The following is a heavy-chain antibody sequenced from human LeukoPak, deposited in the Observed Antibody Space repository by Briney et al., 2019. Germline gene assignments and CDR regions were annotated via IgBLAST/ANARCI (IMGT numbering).Heavy chain of an antibody. Sequence: PSETLSLTCTVSGGSISSYYWSWIRQPPGKGLEWIGYIYYSGSTNYNPSLKSRVTISVDTSKNQFSLKLSSVTAADTAVYYCAGASHRSHDTIYGMDVWGQGTTVIVSS. CDR3: AGASHRSHDTIYGMDV. V-gene: IGHV4-59*08. CDR1: GGSISSYY. CDR2: IYYSGST. D-gene: IGHD3-9*01. J-gene: IGHJ6*02.